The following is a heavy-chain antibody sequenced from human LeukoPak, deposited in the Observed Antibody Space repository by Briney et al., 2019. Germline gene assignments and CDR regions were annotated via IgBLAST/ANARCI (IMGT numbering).Heavy chain of an antibody. V-gene: IGHV3-23*01. Sequence: GGSLRLSCAASGFTFSSYAMSWVRQGPGKGLEWVSTISSSGGGTYYADSVKGRFTISRDNSKNTLYLQINSLRAEDTAVYYCAKGTYCTTTSFYVYLDYWGQGTLVTVSS. J-gene: IGHJ4*02. CDR3: AKGTYCTTTSFYVYLDY. CDR1: GFTFSSYA. D-gene: IGHD2/OR15-2a*01. CDR2: ISSSGGGT.